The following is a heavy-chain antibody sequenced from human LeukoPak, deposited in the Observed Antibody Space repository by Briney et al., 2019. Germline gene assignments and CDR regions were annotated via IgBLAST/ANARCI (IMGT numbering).Heavy chain of an antibody. CDR3: ARGANYDILTGYYSGGMDV. Sequence: SETLSLTCTVSGGSISSYYWSWIRQPPGKGLEWIGYIYYSGSTNYNPSLKSRVTISVDTSKNQFSLKLSSVTAADTAVYYCARGANYDILTGYYSGGMDVWGQGTTVTVSS. V-gene: IGHV4-59*01. CDR1: GGSISSYY. J-gene: IGHJ6*02. D-gene: IGHD3-9*01. CDR2: IYYSGST.